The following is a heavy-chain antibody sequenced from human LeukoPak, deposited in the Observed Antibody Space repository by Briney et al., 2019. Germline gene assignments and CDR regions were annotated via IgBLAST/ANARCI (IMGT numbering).Heavy chain of an antibody. CDR1: GGTFSSYA. Sequence: ASVKVSRKASGGTFSSYAISWVRQAPGQGLEWMGGIIPIFGTANYAQKFQGRVTITTDESTSTAYMELSSLRSEDTAVYYCARSFGYCSSTSCYSGRGAFDIWGQGTMVTVSS. V-gene: IGHV1-69*05. CDR2: IIPIFGTA. D-gene: IGHD2-2*01. J-gene: IGHJ3*02. CDR3: ARSFGYCSSTSCYSGRGAFDI.